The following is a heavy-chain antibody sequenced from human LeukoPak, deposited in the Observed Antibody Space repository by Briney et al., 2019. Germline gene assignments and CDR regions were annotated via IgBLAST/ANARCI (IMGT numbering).Heavy chain of an antibody. V-gene: IGHV3-7*03. D-gene: IGHD6-13*01. CDR2: INQDGSEK. CDR3: ARDTSSSSWSFDY. Sequence: GGSLRLFCVASGFTFSNYWMSWVRQAPGKGLERVANINQDGSEKYSVDSVKGRFTFSRDNAKNSLFLQMNSLRAEDTAVYYCARDTSSSSWSFDYWGQGTLVTVSS. J-gene: IGHJ4*02. CDR1: GFTFSNYW.